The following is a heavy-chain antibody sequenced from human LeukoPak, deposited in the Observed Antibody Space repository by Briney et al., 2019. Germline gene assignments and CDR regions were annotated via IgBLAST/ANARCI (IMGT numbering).Heavy chain of an antibody. Sequence: SETLSLTCTVSGYSLSSGYYWGWIRQPPGKGLEWIGSIYHSGSTYYNPSLKSRVTISVDTSKNQFSLKLSSVTAADTAVYYCASRRWLQGNFDYWGQGTLVTVSS. V-gene: IGHV4-38-2*02. J-gene: IGHJ4*02. CDR3: ASRRWLQGNFDY. CDR2: IYHSGST. D-gene: IGHD5-24*01. CDR1: GYSLSSGYY.